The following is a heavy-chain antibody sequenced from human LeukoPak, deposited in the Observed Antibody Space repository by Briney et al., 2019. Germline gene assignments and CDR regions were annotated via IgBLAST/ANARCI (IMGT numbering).Heavy chain of an antibody. J-gene: IGHJ5*02. CDR2: IYPGDSDT. V-gene: IGHV5-51*01. CDR3: ARSIMGIAARPRWFDP. Sequence: GESLKISCKGSGYSFTSYWIGWVRQMPGKGLEWMGIIYPGDSDTRYSPSFQGQVNISADKSISTAYLQWSSLKASDTAMYYCARSIMGIAARPRWFDPWGQGTLVTVSS. CDR1: GYSFTSYW. D-gene: IGHD6-6*01.